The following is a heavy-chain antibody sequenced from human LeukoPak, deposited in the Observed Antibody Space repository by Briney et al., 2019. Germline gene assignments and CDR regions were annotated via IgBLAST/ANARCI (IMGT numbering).Heavy chain of an antibody. CDR2: ISSSSSYI. CDR3: ARTPVYYYDSSGYGTGYFDY. D-gene: IGHD3-22*01. J-gene: IGHJ4*02. CDR1: GFTFSSYA. V-gene: IGHV3-21*04. Sequence: GGSLRLSCAASGFTFSSYAMSWVRQAPGKGLEWVSSISSSSSYIYYADSVKGRFTISRDNSKNTLYLQMNSLRAEDTAVYYCARTPVYYYDSSGYGTGYFDYWGQGTLVTVSS.